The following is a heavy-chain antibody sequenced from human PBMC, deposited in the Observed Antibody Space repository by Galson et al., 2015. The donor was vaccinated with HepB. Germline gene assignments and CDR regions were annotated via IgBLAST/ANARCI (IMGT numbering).Heavy chain of an antibody. CDR3: AKDRWDLLRGFNY. Sequence: SLRLCCAASGFTFSIYAMSWVRQAPGEGLEWVSVISGSGDSTYYADSVKGRFTISRDNSKNTLYLQMNSLRAEDTAVYYCAKDRWDLLRGFNYWGQGTLVTVSS. CDR2: ISGSGDST. D-gene: IGHD1-26*01. V-gene: IGHV3-23*01. J-gene: IGHJ4*02. CDR1: GFTFSIYA.